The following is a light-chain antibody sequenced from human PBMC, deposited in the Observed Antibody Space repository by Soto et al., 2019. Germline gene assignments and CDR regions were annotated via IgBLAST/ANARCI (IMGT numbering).Light chain of an antibody. CDR3: QHFGSSTEYT. J-gene: IGKJ2*01. CDR2: GAS. V-gene: IGKV3-20*01. CDR1: QSVSSSQ. Sequence: EIVLTQSPGTLSLSPGERATLSCRASQSVSSSQLAWYQQKPGQAPRLLIYGASTTATGIPNRFSGGGSGTDFTLTISRLEPEDFAVYYCQHFGSSTEYTFGQGTKLEVK.